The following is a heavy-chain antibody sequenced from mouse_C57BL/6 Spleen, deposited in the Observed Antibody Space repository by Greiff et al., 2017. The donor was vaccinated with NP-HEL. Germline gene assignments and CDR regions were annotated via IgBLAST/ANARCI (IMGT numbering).Heavy chain of an antibody. Sequence: VQLQQSGAELVRPGASVKLSCKASGYTFTDYYINWVKQRPGQGLEWIARIYPGSGNTYYNEKFKGKATLTAEKSSSTAYMQLSSLTSEDSAVYFCARGSWDNYAMDYWGQGTSVTVSS. CDR2: IYPGSGNT. D-gene: IGHD4-1*01. V-gene: IGHV1-76*01. CDR3: ARGSWDNYAMDY. J-gene: IGHJ4*01. CDR1: GYTFTDYY.